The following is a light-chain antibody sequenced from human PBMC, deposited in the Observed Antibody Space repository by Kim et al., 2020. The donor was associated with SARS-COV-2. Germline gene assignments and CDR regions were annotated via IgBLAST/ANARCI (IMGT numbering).Light chain of an antibody. CDR3: QQYYSTPPIT. J-gene: IGKJ5*01. V-gene: IGKV4-1*01. CDR1: PSVLIKLNNKNY. CDR2: WAS. Sequence: TTHVQFSPSVLIKLNNKNYLAWCQQQPGQPTKLLIYWASTQESGVPDRFSGSGSGTDFTLTISSLQAEDVAVYYCQQYYSTPPITFGQGTRLEIK.